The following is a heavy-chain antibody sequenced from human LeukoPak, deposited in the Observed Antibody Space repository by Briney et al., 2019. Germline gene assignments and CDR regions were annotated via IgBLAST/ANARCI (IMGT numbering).Heavy chain of an antibody. V-gene: IGHV4-59*01. CDR1: GGSISSYY. CDR3: ARGLAAAGTFDY. J-gene: IGHJ4*02. D-gene: IGHD6-13*01. Sequence: SETLSLTCTVSGGSISSYYWRWLRQPPGKGLEWVGYIYYSGSTNYNPSLKSRVTISVDTSKNQFSLKLSSVTAADTAVYYCARGLAAAGTFDYWGQGTLVTVSS. CDR2: IYYSGST.